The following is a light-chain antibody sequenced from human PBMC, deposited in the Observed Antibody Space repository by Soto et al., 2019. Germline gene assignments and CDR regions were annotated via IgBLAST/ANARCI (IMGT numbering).Light chain of an antibody. CDR1: QSISSN. V-gene: IGKV3-11*01. Sequence: EIVMTQSPATLSVSPGERATLSCRASQSISSNLAWYQQKPGQAPRLLMIRTSSRATGIPARFSGSGYGTDFTLTISSLEPEDFAVYYCQQRSNWPTFGQGTRLEIK. CDR2: RTS. J-gene: IGKJ5*01. CDR3: QQRSNWPT.